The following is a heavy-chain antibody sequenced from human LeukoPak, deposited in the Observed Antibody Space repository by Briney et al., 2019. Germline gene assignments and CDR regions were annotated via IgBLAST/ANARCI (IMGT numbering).Heavy chain of an antibody. D-gene: IGHD3-3*01. CDR3: ARGWGYYDFWSGSWFDP. V-gene: IGHV1-46*01. CDR2: INPSGGST. CDR1: GYTFTSYY. J-gene: IGHJ5*02. Sequence: GASVKVSCKASGYTFTSYYMHWVRQAPGQGLEWMGIINPSGGSTSYAQKFQGRVTMTRDTSTSTVYMELSSLRSEDTAVYYCARGWGYYDFWSGSWFDPWGQGTLVTVSS.